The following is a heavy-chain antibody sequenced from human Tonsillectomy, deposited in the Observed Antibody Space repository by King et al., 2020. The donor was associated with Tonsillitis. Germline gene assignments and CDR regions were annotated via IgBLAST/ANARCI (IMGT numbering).Heavy chain of an antibody. D-gene: IGHD1-26*01. CDR2: IYDSGST. Sequence: QLQESGPGLVKPSETLSLTCIVSCGSISSYHWSWIRQPPGKGLEWVGYIYDSGSTNYNPSPKSRVTIPVDTSKNQVSLKLSSVTAADTAVYYCARGRWELPLWGQGTLVTVSS. CDR1: CGSISSYH. J-gene: IGHJ4*02. V-gene: IGHV4-59*01. CDR3: ARGRWELPL.